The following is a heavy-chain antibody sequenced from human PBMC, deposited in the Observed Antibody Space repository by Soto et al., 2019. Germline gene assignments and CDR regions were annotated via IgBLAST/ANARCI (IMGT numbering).Heavy chain of an antibody. CDR3: ARGPVAGSDF. Sequence: QVQLVQSGAEVKRPAASVKVSCKASGYTFTSYGIVWVLQAPGQGLEWMGWISPYSGETRYAEKFQDRVTLTTDTSTKTAYMDLRNLKSDDTAVYWCARGPVAGSDFWGQGTLVTVSS. D-gene: IGHD6-19*01. J-gene: IGHJ4*02. V-gene: IGHV1-18*04. CDR1: GYTFTSYG. CDR2: ISPYSGET.